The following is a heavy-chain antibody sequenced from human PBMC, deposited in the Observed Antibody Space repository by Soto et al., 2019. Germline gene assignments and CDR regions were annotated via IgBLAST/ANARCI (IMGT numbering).Heavy chain of an antibody. CDR2: ISSSGSTI. V-gene: IGHV3-11*01. J-gene: IGHJ6*02. CDR3: ARDSSSSYGLNYYYYGMDV. CDR1: GFTLSDYY. D-gene: IGHD6-13*01. Sequence: GRSLRLSCAASGFTLSDYYMSWIRQPPGKGLEWVSSISSSGSTIYYADSVKGRFTISRDNDKYSLYLQMNRLRAEDTAVYYCARDSSSSYGLNYYYYGMDVWGQGTTVTVSS.